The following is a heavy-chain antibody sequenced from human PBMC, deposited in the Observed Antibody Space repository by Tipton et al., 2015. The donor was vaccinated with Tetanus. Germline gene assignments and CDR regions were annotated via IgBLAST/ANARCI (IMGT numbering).Heavy chain of an antibody. D-gene: IGHD3-3*01. J-gene: IGHJ2*01. Sequence: TLSLTCAVYGGSLSRYYWTWIRQPPGKGLEWIGEVDDSGSTNYNPSLKGRVTISVDTSKNQFSLKLSSVTAADTAVYYCARDPAVLRFLEWLPDWYFALWGRGTLVTVSS. CDR3: ARDPAVLRFLEWLPDWYFAL. V-gene: IGHV4-34*09. CDR2: VDDSGST. CDR1: GGSLSRYY.